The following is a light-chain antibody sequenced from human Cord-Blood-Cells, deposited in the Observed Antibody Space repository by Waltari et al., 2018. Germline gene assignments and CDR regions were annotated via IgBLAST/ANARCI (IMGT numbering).Light chain of an antibody. CDR2: GAS. J-gene: IGKJ4*01. CDR3: QQYGSSPPLT. Sequence: EIVLTQSPGTLSLSPGERATLSCRASQSVSSSYLAWYQQKPGQAPRLLIYGASSRATGIPERFSGSWSGTDFTLTSIRLEPEDFAVYYCQQYGSSPPLTFGGGTKVEIK. CDR1: QSVSSSY. V-gene: IGKV3-20*01.